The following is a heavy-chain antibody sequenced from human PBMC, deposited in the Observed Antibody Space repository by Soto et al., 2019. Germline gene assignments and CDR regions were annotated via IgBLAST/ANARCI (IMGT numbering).Heavy chain of an antibody. D-gene: IGHD2-2*01. V-gene: IGHV3-9*01. CDR1: GFSFNNYA. J-gene: IGHJ3*02. CDR3: AKGVSTSWLRDGFDI. CDR2: ISSNSGRV. Sequence: EVELVESGGGLVQPGRSLRLSCAASGFSFNNYAMHWVRQVPGKGLEWVSGISSNSGRVGYADSVKGRFTISRDNGKNSLYLEMNSLTVEDSALYYCAKGVSTSWLRDGFDIWGQGTMVTASS.